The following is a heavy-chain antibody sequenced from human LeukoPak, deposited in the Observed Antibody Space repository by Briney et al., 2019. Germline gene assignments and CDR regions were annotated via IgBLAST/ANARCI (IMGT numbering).Heavy chain of an antibody. CDR1: GFSFSMFW. J-gene: IGHJ4*02. CDR2: IKQDGSEQ. CDR3: ARLADYDYVWGSDF. Sequence: GGSLRLSCGASGFSFSMFWMTWVRQAPGKGLEWVANIKQDGSEQYYVDSVKGRFTVSRDNAKNSLYLQMNRLRVEDTAVYYCARLADYDYVWGSDFWGKGTLVTVSS. D-gene: IGHD3-16*01. V-gene: IGHV3-7*01.